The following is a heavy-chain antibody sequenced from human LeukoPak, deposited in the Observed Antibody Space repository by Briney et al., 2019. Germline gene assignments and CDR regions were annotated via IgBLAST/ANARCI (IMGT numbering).Heavy chain of an antibody. Sequence: GGSLRLSCAAYGFTFIDAWMTWVRQAPGKGLEWVGRIKGKTNSGATDYAAPVKGRSTISRDDSKNTLYLQMDSLTTEDTAVYYCSWSGFNWLASWGQGTLVTVSS. V-gene: IGHV3-15*01. CDR1: GFTFIDAW. CDR3: SWSGFNWLAS. J-gene: IGHJ5*01. D-gene: IGHD3-3*01. CDR2: IKGKTNSGAT.